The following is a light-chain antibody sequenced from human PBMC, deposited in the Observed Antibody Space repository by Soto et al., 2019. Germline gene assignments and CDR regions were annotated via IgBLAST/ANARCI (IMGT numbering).Light chain of an antibody. Sequence: EIVMTQSPATLSVSPGERAALSCRASQSISSNLAWYQQKPGQAPRLLIFDASTRASGIPARFSGSASGTEFTLAISSLQSEDFAVYYCQQYSNWPLTFGQGTKVEI. V-gene: IGKV3-15*01. CDR2: DAS. J-gene: IGKJ1*01. CDR1: QSISSN. CDR3: QQYSNWPLT.